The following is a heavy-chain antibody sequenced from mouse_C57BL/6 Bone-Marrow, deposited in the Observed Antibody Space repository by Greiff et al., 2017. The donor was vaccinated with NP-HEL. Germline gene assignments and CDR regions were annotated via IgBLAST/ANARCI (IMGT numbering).Heavy chain of an antibody. CDR2: IYWDDDK. V-gene: IGHV8-12*01. Sequence: QVQLKECGPGILQSSQTLSLTCSFSGFSLSTSGMGVSWIRQPSGKGLEWLAHIYWDDDKRYNPSLKSRLTISKDTSRNQVFLKITSVDTADTATYYCARRTVVAPYAMDYWGQGTSVTVSS. D-gene: IGHD1-1*01. CDR1: GFSLSTSGMG. J-gene: IGHJ4*01. CDR3: ARRTVVAPYAMDY.